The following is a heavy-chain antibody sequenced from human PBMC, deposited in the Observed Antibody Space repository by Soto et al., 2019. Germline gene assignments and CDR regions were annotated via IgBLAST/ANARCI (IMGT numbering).Heavy chain of an antibody. V-gene: IGHV1-18*01. Sequence: GASVKVSCKASGYTFTSYGISWVRQAPGQGLEWMGWISAYNGNTNYAQKLQGRVTMTTDTSTSTAYMELRSLRSADTAVYYCARGGDILTGGDYFDYWGQGTLVTVSS. J-gene: IGHJ4*02. CDR1: GYTFTSYG. CDR2: ISAYNGNT. D-gene: IGHD3-9*01. CDR3: ARGGDILTGGDYFDY.